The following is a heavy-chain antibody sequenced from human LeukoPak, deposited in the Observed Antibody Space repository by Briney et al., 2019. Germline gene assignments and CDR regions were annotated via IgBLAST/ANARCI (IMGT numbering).Heavy chain of an antibody. CDR3: ARRFIAAAFFDH. Sequence: GGSLRLSCVASGFTFSNAWMSWVRQAPGKGLEWVANIKEDGSGKYYVDSVRGRFTLSRDNAKNSLYLQMNSLRAEDTAVYYCARRFIAAAFFDHWGQGTLVAVSS. V-gene: IGHV3-7*01. J-gene: IGHJ4*02. CDR1: GFTFSNAW. CDR2: IKEDGSGK. D-gene: IGHD6-13*01.